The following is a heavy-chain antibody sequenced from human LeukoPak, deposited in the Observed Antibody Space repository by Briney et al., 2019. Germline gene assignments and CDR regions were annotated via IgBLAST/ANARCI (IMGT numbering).Heavy chain of an antibody. CDR1: GFTFRSYW. CDR3: ARVGYSGWNLEY. J-gene: IGHJ4*02. V-gene: IGHV3-7*01. Sequence: PGGSLRLSCAASGFTFRSYWMSWVRQAPGKGLEWVANINQDGSVKYYVDSVKGRFTISRDNAKNSLYVEKNSLRDEDTAVYYCARVGYSGWNLEYWGQGTLVTVSS. D-gene: IGHD5-12*01. CDR2: INQDGSVK.